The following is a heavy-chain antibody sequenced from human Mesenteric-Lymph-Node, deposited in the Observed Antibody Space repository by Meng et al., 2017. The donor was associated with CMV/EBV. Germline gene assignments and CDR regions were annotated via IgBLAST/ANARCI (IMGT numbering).Heavy chain of an antibody. J-gene: IGHJ2*01. V-gene: IGHV4-59*01. CDR1: GGSISSYY. CDR2: FYYSGST. Sequence: SETLSLTCTVSGGSISSYYWSWIRQPPGKGLEWIGYFYYSGSTNYNPSLKSRVTISVDTSKNQFSLKLSSVTAADTAVYYCARVGRYCSNGVCYIFDLWGRGTLVTVSS. D-gene: IGHD2-8*01. CDR3: ARVGRYCSNGVCYIFDL.